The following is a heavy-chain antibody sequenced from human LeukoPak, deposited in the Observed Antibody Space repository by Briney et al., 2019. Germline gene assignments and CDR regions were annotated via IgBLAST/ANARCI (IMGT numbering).Heavy chain of an antibody. J-gene: IGHJ5*02. CDR1: GGSISSYS. CDR2: IYYSGST. CDR3: ASGGYYYGSGSLNWFDP. V-gene: IGHV4-59*01. D-gene: IGHD3-10*01. Sequence: PSQTLSLTCAVSGGSISSYSWSWIRQPPGEGLGWVGYIYYSGSTNYNPSLTSRVTISLDTPKNQFSLKLSSLTPADTALYYCASGGYYYGSGSLNWFDPWGQGTLVTVSS.